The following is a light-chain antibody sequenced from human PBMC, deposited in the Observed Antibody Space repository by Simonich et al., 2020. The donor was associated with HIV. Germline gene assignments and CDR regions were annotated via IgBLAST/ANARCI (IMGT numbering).Light chain of an antibody. Sequence: DIVMTQSPDALAVSLGERATINCKSSQTFLYRSNNKNSLAWYQQKPGQPPKLLIYWASTRESGVPDRFSGSGSGTDFTLTISSLQAEDVAVYYCQQYYSTPYTFGQGTKLEIK. J-gene: IGKJ2*01. CDR2: WAS. CDR1: QTFLYRSNNKNS. CDR3: QQYYSTPYT. V-gene: IGKV4-1*01.